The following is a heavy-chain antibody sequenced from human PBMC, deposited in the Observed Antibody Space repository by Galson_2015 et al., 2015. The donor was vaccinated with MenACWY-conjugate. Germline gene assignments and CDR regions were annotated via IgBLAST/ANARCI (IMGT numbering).Heavy chain of an antibody. CDR3: ARRGKLEPIPLDY. J-gene: IGHJ4*02. D-gene: IGHD1-1*01. CDR2: IDPNDSYT. Sequence: QSGAEVKKPGESLRISCKGSGYNFTNYWISWVRQMPGKGLEWMGRIDPNDSYTNYRPSFQGHVTILVDKSINTAYLQWSSLRASASAMLYCARRGKLEPIPLDYWGRGTLVTVSS. CDR1: GYNFTNYW. V-gene: IGHV5-10-1*01.